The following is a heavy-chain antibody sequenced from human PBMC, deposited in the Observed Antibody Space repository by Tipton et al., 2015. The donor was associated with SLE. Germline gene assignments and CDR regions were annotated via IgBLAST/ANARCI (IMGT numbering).Heavy chain of an antibody. CDR2: INHSGST. D-gene: IGHD2-21*01. CDR3: ARSNIVVVSTDAFDI. Sequence: TLSLTCTVSGGSISGYYWSWIRQPPGKGLEWIGEINHSGSTNYNPSLKSRVTISVDTSKNQFSLKLSSVTAADTAVYYCARSNIVVVSTDAFDIWGQGTMVTVSS. CDR1: GGSISGYY. J-gene: IGHJ3*02. V-gene: IGHV4-34*01.